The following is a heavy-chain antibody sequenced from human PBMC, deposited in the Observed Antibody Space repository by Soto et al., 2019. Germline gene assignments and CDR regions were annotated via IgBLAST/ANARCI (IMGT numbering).Heavy chain of an antibody. V-gene: IGHV3-23*01. CDR3: AKDLEDIVVVVAATGAFDI. Sequence: GGSLRLSCAASGFTFSSYAMSWVRQAPGKGLEWVSAISGSGGSTYYADSVKGRFTISRDNSKNTLYLQMNSLRAEDTAVYYCAKDLEDIVVVVAATGAFDIWGQGTMVTVSS. D-gene: IGHD2-15*01. CDR1: GFTFSSYA. J-gene: IGHJ3*02. CDR2: ISGSGGST.